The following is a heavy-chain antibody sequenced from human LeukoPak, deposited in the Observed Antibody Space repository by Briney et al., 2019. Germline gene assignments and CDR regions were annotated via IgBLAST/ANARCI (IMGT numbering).Heavy chain of an antibody. J-gene: IGHJ4*02. CDR2: FDPEDGET. V-gene: IGHV1-24*01. CDR1: GYTFTSYY. Sequence: GASVKVSCKASGYTFTSYYMHWVRQAPGQGLEWMGGFDPEDGETIYAQKFQGRVTMTEDTSTNTAYMELSSLRSEDTAVYYCATMLSYGSGSVAGFDYWGQGTLVTVSS. D-gene: IGHD3-10*01. CDR3: ATMLSYGSGSVAGFDY.